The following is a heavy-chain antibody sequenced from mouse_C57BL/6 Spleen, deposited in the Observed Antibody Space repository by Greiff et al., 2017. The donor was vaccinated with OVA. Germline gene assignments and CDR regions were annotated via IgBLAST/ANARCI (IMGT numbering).Heavy chain of an antibody. D-gene: IGHD1-1*01. J-gene: IGHJ1*03. Sequence: DVKLVESGGDLVKPGGSLKLSCAASGFTFSSYGMSWVRQTPDKRLEWVATISSGGSYTYYPDSVKGRFTISRDNAKNTLYLQMSSLKSEDTAMYYCARHEYYGSSHWYFDVWGTGTTVTVSS. CDR1: GFTFSSYG. CDR3: ARHEYYGSSHWYFDV. V-gene: IGHV5-6*02. CDR2: ISSGGSYT.